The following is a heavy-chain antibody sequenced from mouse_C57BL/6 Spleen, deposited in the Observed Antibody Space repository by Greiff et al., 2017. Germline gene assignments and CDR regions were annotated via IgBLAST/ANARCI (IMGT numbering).Heavy chain of an antibody. CDR3: TTLLITTVVDY. V-gene: IGHV14-4*01. D-gene: IGHD1-1*01. CDR1: GFNIKDDY. CDR2: IDPENGDT. Sequence: EVQRVESGAELVRPGASVKLSCTASGFNIKDDYMHWVKQRPEQGLEWIGWIDPENGDTEYASKFQGKATITADTSSNTAYLQLSSLTSEDTAVYYCTTLLITTVVDYWGQGTTLTVSS. J-gene: IGHJ2*01.